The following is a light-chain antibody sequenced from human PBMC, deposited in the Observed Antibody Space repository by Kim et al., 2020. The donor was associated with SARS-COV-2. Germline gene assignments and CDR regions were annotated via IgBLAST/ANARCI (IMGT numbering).Light chain of an antibody. CDR2: DAS. V-gene: IGKV1-33*01. J-gene: IGKJ4*01. CDR3: QQYDNLHLT. CDR1: QDITNH. Sequence: DIQMTQYPSSLSASVGDRVTITCLASQDITNHLNWYQQQPGKAPKVLIYDASSLETGVPSRFSGSGSGTKFTFTITNLQPEDFATYYCQQYDNLHLTFGGGTKVDIK.